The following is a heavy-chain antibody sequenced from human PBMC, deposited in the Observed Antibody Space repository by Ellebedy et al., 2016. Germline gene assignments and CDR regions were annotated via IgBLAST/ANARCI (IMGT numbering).Heavy chain of an antibody. J-gene: IGHJ4*02. D-gene: IGHD4-17*01. CDR3: RQGHYANY. CDR1: GLTVSSFF. V-gene: IGHV3-23*01. Sequence: GWSLRLSXAPSGLTVSSFFMGWVRQAPGKGLEWVSTMRGDGAKTHLADSVKGRFTMSRDIPKNTVYLQMNRLRAEDTAVYYCRQGHYANYWGQGTLVTVSS. CDR2: MRGDGAKT.